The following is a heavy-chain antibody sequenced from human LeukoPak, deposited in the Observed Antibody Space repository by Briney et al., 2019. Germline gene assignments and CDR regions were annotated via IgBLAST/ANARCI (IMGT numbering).Heavy chain of an antibody. Sequence: GGSLRLSCAASGFTFSTYWMTWVRQAPGKGLEWVANRKQDGSEKYYVDSVKGRFTISRDNAKNSLYLQMNSLRAEDTALYYCARDRSFFDYWGQGTLVTVSS. J-gene: IGHJ4*02. CDR1: GFTFSTYW. CDR2: RKQDGSEK. V-gene: IGHV3-7*04. CDR3: ARDRSFFDY.